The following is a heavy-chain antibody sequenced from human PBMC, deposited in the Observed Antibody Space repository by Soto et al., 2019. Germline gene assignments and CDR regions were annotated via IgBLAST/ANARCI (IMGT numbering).Heavy chain of an antibody. Sequence: QLQLQESGPGLVKPSETLSLTCTVSGGSISSSFYYWGWIRQPPGKGLEWIGSINYSGTTYYNPSRKSRVTMSVDTSKNQFSLELTSVTATDTAVYYCARRRGGHYIVVDFDYWGQGTLVTVSS. CDR1: GGSISSSFYY. D-gene: IGHD2-2*01. J-gene: IGHJ4*02. CDR2: INYSGTT. V-gene: IGHV4-39*01. CDR3: ARRRGGHYIVVDFDY.